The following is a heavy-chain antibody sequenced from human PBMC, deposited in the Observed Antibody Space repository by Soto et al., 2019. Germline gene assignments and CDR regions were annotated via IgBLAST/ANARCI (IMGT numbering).Heavy chain of an antibody. D-gene: IGHD1-1*01. CDR2: ISGYNGST. CDR1: GYTFTNYG. CDR3: ARDRTTATPLGCFEY. Sequence: QVQLVQSGAEVKKPGATVKVSCKASGYTFTNYGISWVRQAPGQGLEWMGWISGYNGSTNYAQKVQDRVTMTTDTSTSIAYMELRSLRSGDTAVYYCARDRTTATPLGCFEYWGQGSLVTVSS. V-gene: IGHV1-18*01. J-gene: IGHJ4*02.